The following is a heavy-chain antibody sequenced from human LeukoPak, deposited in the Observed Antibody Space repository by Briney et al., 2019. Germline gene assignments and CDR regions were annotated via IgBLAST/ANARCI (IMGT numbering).Heavy chain of an antibody. J-gene: IGHJ6*02. Sequence: PSETLSLTCTVSGNSISNYYWSWIRQPAGKGLEWIGRIYTSWSTNYNPSLKSRVTMSVDTSKNQFSLKLSSVTAADTAVYYCVSAIQILLADVWVQGTTVTVSS. CDR1: GNSISNYY. V-gene: IGHV4-4*07. CDR2: IYTSWST. D-gene: IGHD2-8*01. CDR3: VSAIQILLADV.